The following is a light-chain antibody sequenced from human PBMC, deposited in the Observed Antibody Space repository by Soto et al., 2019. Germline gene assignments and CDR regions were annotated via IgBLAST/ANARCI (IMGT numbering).Light chain of an antibody. CDR1: QGISSY. V-gene: IGKV3-20*01. CDR3: QQHGRSGIT. CDR2: GAS. Sequence: LTQSPSFLSASVGDRVTITCRASQGISSYLAWYQQKPGQAPRLLIYGASSRATGIPDRFSGSGSGTDFTLTISRLEPEDFAVYYCQQHGRSGITFGQGTRLEIK. J-gene: IGKJ5*01.